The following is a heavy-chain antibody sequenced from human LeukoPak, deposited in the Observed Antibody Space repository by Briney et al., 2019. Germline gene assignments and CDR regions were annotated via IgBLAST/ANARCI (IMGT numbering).Heavy chain of an antibody. D-gene: IGHD5-24*01. CDR2: IIPIFGTA. J-gene: IGHJ4*02. CDR3: ATDGFGRDGYNYLNY. CDR1: GGTFSSYA. Sequence: VKVSCKASGGTFSSYAISWVRQAPGQGLEWMGGIIPIFGTANYAQKFQGRVTMTEDTSTDTAYMELSSLRSEDTAVYYCATDGFGRDGYNYLNYWGQGTLVTVSS. V-gene: IGHV1-69*06.